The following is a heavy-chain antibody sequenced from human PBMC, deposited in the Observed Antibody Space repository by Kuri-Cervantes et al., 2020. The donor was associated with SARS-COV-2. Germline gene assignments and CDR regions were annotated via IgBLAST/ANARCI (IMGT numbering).Heavy chain of an antibody. CDR3: ARGNFPPYDFWSGYYTYYFDY. CDR2: INPNSGGT. J-gene: IGHJ4*02. CDR1: GYTFTSYY. D-gene: IGHD3-3*01. Sequence: ASVKVSCKASGYTFTSYYMHWVRQAPGQGLEWMGWINPNSGGTNYAQKFQGRVTMTRDTSISTAYMELSRLRSDDTAVYYCARGNFPPYDFWSGYYTYYFDYWGQGTLVTVSS. V-gene: IGHV1-2*02.